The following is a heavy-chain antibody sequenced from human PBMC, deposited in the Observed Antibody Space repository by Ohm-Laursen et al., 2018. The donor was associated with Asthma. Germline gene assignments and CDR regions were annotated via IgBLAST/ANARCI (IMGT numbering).Heavy chain of an antibody. CDR1: GASVGSGSSF. CDR3: ARQEYDSGPDI. D-gene: IGHD3-22*01. J-gene: IGHJ4*02. CDR2: SYYSGSS. Sequence: SETLSLTCSVSGASVGSGSSFWSWIRQPPGKGLEWIGYSYYSGSSNYNPSLQSRVSISVDTSKNQFSLQLNSVTTADTAVYYCARQEYDSGPDIWGPGTLVTVSS. V-gene: IGHV4-61*01.